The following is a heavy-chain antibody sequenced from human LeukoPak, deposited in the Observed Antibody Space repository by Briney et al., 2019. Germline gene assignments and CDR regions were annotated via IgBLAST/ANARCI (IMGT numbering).Heavy chain of an antibody. Sequence: ESLKISCKGSGYSLTSYWIGSVRHMPGEGLEWNGILYSGESDTRYSPSFQSHVTLSADKSISTDYLQWSSLKASDTGMYNCASPYGGNAPDAFDIWGQGTMVTVSS. CDR1: GYSLTSYW. V-gene: IGHV5-51*01. J-gene: IGHJ3*02. D-gene: IGHD4-23*01. CDR3: ASPYGGNAPDAFDI. CDR2: LYSGESDT.